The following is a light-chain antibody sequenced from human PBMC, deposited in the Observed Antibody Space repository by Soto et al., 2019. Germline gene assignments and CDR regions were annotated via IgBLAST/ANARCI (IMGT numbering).Light chain of an antibody. J-gene: IGLJ2*01. CDR2: EVS. CDR1: SSDVGNYKY. CDR3: NSYSGSSNFVV. Sequence: QSVLTQPASVSGSPGQSITISCTGTSSDVGNYKYVSWYQQHPGKAPKLMIYEVSNRPSGVSNRFSGSKSGNTASLTISGLQAEDETDYYCNSYSGSSNFVVFGGGTKLTVL. V-gene: IGLV2-14*01.